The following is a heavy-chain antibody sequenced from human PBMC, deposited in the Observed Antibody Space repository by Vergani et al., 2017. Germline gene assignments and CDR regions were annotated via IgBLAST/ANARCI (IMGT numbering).Heavy chain of an antibody. CDR2: IWHDGGNK. J-gene: IGHJ4*02. CDR3: VRDRYEGTSPYNGRLLGH. Sequence: QVQLVESGGGVVQPGRSLRLSCVMSGFTVTNYAIFWVRQAPGKGLEWVSVIWHDGGNKHFADSVAGRFAISGDDSKKTVYLEMTNLRAEDTALYYCVRDRYEGTSPYNGRLLGHWGQGTRVTVSS. D-gene: IGHD1-1*01. V-gene: IGHV3-33*01. CDR1: GFTVTNYA.